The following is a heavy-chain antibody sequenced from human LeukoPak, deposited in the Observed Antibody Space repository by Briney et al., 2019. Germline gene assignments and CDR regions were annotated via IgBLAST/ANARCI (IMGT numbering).Heavy chain of an antibody. V-gene: IGHV1-18*01. J-gene: IGHJ5*02. CDR1: GYTFTSYG. D-gene: IGHD2-2*01. CDR2: ISAYNGNT. CDR3: ARDYNAKTDIVVVPAAMGAHWFDP. Sequence: ASVKVSCKASGYTFTSYGISWVRQAPGQGLEWMGWISAYNGNTHYAQKLQGRVTMTTDTSTSTAYMELRSLRSDDTAVYYCARDYNAKTDIVVVPAAMGAHWFDPWGQGTLVTVSS.